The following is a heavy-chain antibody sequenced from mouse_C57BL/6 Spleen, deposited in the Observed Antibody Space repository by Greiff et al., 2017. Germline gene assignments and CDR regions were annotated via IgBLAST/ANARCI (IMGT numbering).Heavy chain of an antibody. J-gene: IGHJ3*01. Sequence: VQLKESGPELVKPGASVKISCKASGYSFTDYNMNWVKQSNGKSLEWIGVINPNYGTTSYNQKFKGKATLTVEQSSSKAYMLLNSLTSEDSAVYYCATLYGSSPWFAYWGQGTLVTVSA. CDR2: INPNYGTT. V-gene: IGHV1-39*01. CDR1: GYSFTDYN. D-gene: IGHD1-1*01. CDR3: ATLYGSSPWFAY.